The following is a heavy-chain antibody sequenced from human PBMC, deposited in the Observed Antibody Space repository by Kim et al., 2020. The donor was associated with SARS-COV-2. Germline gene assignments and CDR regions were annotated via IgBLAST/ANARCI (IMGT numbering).Heavy chain of an antibody. V-gene: IGHV1-18*01. Sequence: ASVKVSCKASGYTFITYGISWVRQAPGQGLEWMGWISAYNGYTKYAQKFQGRVTMTTDTSTSTAYMELRSLRSDDTAVYYCARNRDQQLVPQDYWGQGTLVTVSS. D-gene: IGHD6-13*01. CDR2: ISAYNGYT. J-gene: IGHJ4*02. CDR3: ARNRDQQLVPQDY. CDR1: GYTFITYG.